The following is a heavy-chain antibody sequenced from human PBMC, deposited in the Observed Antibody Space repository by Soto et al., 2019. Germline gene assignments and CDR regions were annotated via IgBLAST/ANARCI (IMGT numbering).Heavy chain of an antibody. J-gene: IGHJ4*02. D-gene: IGHD2-15*01. CDR1: GGSFSGYY. CDR3: ARGLISRVASSIVVVVAATGYYFDY. V-gene: IGHV4-34*01. CDR2: INHSGST. Sequence: SETLSLTCAVYGGSFSGYYWSWIRQPPGKGLEWIGEINHSGSTNYNPSLKSRVTISVDTSKNQFSLKLSSVTAADTAVYYCARGLISRVASSIVVVVAATGYYFDYWGQGTLVTVSS.